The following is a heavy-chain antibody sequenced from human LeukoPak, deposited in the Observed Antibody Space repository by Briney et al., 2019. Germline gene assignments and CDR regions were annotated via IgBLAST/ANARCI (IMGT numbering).Heavy chain of an antibody. Sequence: SETLSLTCTVSGGSITNSDYFWGWIRQPPGKGLEWMGNVDYGGRPHRNPSLMGRVTINADRSRNQFSLNLSSVTAADTAVYFCARLDASLAHLSGSFPDYWGQGALVTVSS. D-gene: IGHD3-10*01. J-gene: IGHJ4*02. CDR2: VDYGGRP. CDR3: ARLDASLAHLSGSFPDY. CDR1: GGSITNSDYF. V-gene: IGHV4-39*01.